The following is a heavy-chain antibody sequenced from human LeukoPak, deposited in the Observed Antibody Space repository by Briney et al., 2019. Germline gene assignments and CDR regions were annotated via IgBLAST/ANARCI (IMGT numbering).Heavy chain of an antibody. CDR2: IRSRGSTK. Sequence: GGSLRLSCAASGFTFSNYEMNWVRQAPGKGLEWVSYIRSRGSTKYYADSVKGRFTISRDDAKNSLFLQMNSLRVEDTAVYYCARGSGIVATGREDWFDPWGQGTLVTVSS. CDR3: ARGSGIVATGREDWFDP. J-gene: IGHJ5*02. D-gene: IGHD6-13*01. V-gene: IGHV3-48*03. CDR1: GFTFSNYE.